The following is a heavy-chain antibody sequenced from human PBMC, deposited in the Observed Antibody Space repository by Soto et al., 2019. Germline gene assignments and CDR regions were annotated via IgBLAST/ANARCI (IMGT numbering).Heavy chain of an antibody. CDR3: AREPQIQLLFTSGKSDAFDI. D-gene: IGHD5-18*01. Sequence: SVKLSWEASRGPFGSCAVSWVRQAPGQGPEWIGGIIPICGTANSSQKLQGRVTITAAESTSTADMEMSSMRSEDTAVYYCAREPQIQLLFTSGKSDAFDIRGQRSMVTVSS. CDR1: RGPFGSCA. V-gene: IGHV1-69*13. J-gene: IGHJ3*02. CDR2: IIPICGTA.